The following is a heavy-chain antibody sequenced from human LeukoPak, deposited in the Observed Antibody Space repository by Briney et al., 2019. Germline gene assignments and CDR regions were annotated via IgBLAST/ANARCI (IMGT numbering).Heavy chain of an antibody. CDR1: GFTFSSYA. J-gene: IGHJ4*02. Sequence: LSGGSLRLSCAASGFTFSSYAMSWVRQAPGKGLEWVSAISGSGGSTYYADSVKGRFTISRDNSKNTLYLQMNSLRAEDTAIYYCAKYGDYWGDYWGQGTLVTVSS. D-gene: IGHD4-17*01. V-gene: IGHV3-23*01. CDR3: AKYGDYWGDY. CDR2: ISGSGGST.